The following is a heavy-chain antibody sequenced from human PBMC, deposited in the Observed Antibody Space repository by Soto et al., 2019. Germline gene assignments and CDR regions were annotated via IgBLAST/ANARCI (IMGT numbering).Heavy chain of an antibody. Sequence: SETLSLTCAVYGGSFSGYYWSWIRQPPGKGLEWIGEINHSGSTNYNPSLKSRVTISVDTSKNQFSLKLSSVTAADTAVYYCARGPLFLTFFYLSLHKSDDYFVYSGQATLVTVSS. CDR1: GGSFSGYY. D-gene: IGHD3-9*01. J-gene: IGHJ4*02. CDR2: INHSGST. V-gene: IGHV4-34*01. CDR3: ARGPLFLTFFYLSLHKSDDYFVY.